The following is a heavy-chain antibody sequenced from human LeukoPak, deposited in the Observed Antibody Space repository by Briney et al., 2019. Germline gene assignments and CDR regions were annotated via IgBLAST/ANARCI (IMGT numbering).Heavy chain of an antibody. CDR1: GYRFTSYW. J-gene: IGHJ2*01. CDR3: VRQAVNHGLYFDL. D-gene: IGHD1-14*01. V-gene: IGHV5-51*01. Sequence: GESLKISCKGSGYRFTSYWIGWVRQMPGKGLEWMGIIYPDDSDTGYSPSFQGQVTISADKSISTAYLQWSSLKASDIAMYYCVRQAVNHGLYFDLWGRGTLVTVSS. CDR2: IYPDDSDT.